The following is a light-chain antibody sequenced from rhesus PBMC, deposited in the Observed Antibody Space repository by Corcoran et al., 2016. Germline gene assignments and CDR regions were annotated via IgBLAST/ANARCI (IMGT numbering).Light chain of an antibody. CDR3: QQHDNSPPT. Sequence: DIQMTQSPSSLSASIGDRVTITCRASQDISNWLAWYQHKPGKAPKLLIYRASNLEKGVPSRFSGSGSGTDCTLTISSLQPEDIATYYCQQHDNSPPTFGGGTKVEIK. J-gene: IGKJ4*01. V-gene: IGKV1-69*01. CDR2: RAS. CDR1: QDISNW.